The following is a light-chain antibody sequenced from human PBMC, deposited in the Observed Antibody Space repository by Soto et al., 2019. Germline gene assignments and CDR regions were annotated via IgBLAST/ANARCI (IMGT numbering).Light chain of an antibody. CDR1: QSVSKT. J-gene: IGKJ4*01. V-gene: IGKV3-11*01. CDR2: AAY. Sequence: ILLTQSPSTLSLSPGDRATITCRATQSVSKTLAWYQQKPGKAPKLLIYAAYKGASEIPARLSGSGSGTDFTLTISSLEPEDFAAYCCLQDFGCPITFGQGTQVEIK. CDR3: LQDFGCPIT.